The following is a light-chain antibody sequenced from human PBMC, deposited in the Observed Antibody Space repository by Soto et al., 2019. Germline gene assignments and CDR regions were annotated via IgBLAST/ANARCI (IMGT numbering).Light chain of an antibody. V-gene: IGKV3-15*01. CDR3: QQYSNWPRT. Sequence: EIVLTQSPATLSVSPGERATLSCRASQSVSAYLAWYQQTPGQPPRLLIYTASTRATGIPARFSGSGSGTEFTLTISSLQSEDFAVYYCQQYSNWPRTFGQGTKV. CDR2: TAS. CDR1: QSVSAY. J-gene: IGKJ1*01.